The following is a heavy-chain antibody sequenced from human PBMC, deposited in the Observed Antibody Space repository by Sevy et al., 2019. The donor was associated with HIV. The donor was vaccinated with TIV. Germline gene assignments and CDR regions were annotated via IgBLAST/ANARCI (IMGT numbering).Heavy chain of an antibody. J-gene: IGHJ4*02. CDR1: GGSFSGYY. Sequence: SETLSLTCAVYGGSFSGYYWNWIRQAPVKGLEWIGKINHSGSANYTPSLKSRVTISVETSKNQFSLKLSSGTAADTAVFFCARSGYVGTNFGGINSCGQVTLVTVSS. D-gene: IGHD3-16*01. CDR3: ARSGYVGTNFGGINS. CDR2: INHSGSA. V-gene: IGHV4-34*01.